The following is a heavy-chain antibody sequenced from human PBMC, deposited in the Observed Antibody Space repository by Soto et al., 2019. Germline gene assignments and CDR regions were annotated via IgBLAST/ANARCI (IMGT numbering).Heavy chain of an antibody. D-gene: IGHD6-6*01. CDR1: GYTFTGYY. CDR2: INPNSGGT. J-gene: IGHJ3*02. CDR3: ARAALVYSSSPLADAFDI. Sequence: ASVKVSCKASGYTFTGYYMHWVRQAPGQGLEWMGWINPNSGGTNYAQKFQGWVTMTRDTSISTAYMELGRLRSDDTAVYYCARAALVYSSSPLADAFDIWGQGTMVTVSS. V-gene: IGHV1-2*04.